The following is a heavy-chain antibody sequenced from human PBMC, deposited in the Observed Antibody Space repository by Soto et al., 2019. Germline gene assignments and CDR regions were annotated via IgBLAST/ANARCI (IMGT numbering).Heavy chain of an antibody. CDR2: IYPGDSDT. V-gene: IGHV5-51*01. J-gene: IGHJ6*02. CDR3: ARLKLRGYYYYYGMDV. CDR1: GYSFTSYW. Sequence: GESLQISCTGSGYSFTSYWIGWVRQMPGKGLEWMGIIYPGDSDTRYSPSFQGQVTISADKSISTAYLQWSSLKASDTAMYYCARLKLRGYYYYYGMDVWGQGTTVTVSS. D-gene: IGHD4-17*01.